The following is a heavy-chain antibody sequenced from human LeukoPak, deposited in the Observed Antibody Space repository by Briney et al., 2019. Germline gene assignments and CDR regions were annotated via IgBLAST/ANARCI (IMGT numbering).Heavy chain of an antibody. Sequence: GGSLRLSCAASGFTFSSYAMHWVRQAPGKGLEWVAVISYDGSNKYYADSVKGRFTISRDNSKNTLYLQMNSLRAEDTAVYYCARGLPDDIVVVPADNYYYYYGMDVWGQGTTVTVSS. V-gene: IGHV3-30-3*01. CDR2: ISYDGSNK. D-gene: IGHD2-2*01. CDR3: ARGLPDDIVVVPADNYYYYYGMDV. CDR1: GFTFSSYA. J-gene: IGHJ6*02.